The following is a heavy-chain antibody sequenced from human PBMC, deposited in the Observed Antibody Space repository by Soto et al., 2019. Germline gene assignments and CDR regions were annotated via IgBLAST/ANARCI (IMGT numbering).Heavy chain of an antibody. J-gene: IGHJ6*02. V-gene: IGHV4-39*01. CDR3: AIYYDFWSGYSTKGHEDYGMDV. D-gene: IGHD3-3*01. CDR2: IYYSGST. Sequence: SETLSLTCPFSGGSISSSSYYWGWIRQPPGKGLEWIGSIYYSGSTYYNPSLKSRVTISVDTSKNQFSLKLSSVTAADTAVHYCAIYYDFWSGYSTKGHEDYGMDVWGQGTTVTVSS. CDR1: GGSISSSSYY.